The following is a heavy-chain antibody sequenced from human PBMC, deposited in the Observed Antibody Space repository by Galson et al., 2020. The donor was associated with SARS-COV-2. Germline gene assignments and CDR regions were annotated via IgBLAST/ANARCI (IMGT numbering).Heavy chain of an antibody. J-gene: IGHJ5*02. D-gene: IGHD3-9*01. V-gene: IGHV1-24*01. CDR2: FDPEDGET. CDR1: GYTLTELS. Sequence: ASVKVSCKVSGYTLTELSMHWVRQAPGKGLEWMGGFDPEDGETIYAQKFQGRVTMTEDTSKDTAYMELSSLRSEDTAVYYCATGPVLTAYNWFDPWGQGTLVTVSS. CDR3: ATGPVLTAYNWFDP.